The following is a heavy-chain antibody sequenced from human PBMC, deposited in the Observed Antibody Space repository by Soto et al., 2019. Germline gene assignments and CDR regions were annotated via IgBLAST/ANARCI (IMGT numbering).Heavy chain of an antibody. D-gene: IGHD4-4*01. J-gene: IGHJ4*02. CDR2: ISGSGSST. Sequence: EVQLLESGGGLVQPGGSLRLSCAASGLTFSGYGMSWVRQAPGTGLEWVSAISGSGSSTYYADSVKGRFTISRDDSKNILFLQINSLRAEDPAVYYCVTRSRGLQSSPPRLDSWGQGTLVTVSS. CDR1: GLTFSGYG. V-gene: IGHV3-23*01. CDR3: VTRSRGLQSSPPRLDS.